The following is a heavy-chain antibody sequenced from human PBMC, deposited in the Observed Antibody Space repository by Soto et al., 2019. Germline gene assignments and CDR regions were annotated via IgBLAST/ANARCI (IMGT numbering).Heavy chain of an antibody. CDR3: ARDMGIAAAGAYYYYGMDV. V-gene: IGHV1-2*04. CDR2: INPNSGGT. J-gene: IGHJ6*02. Sequence: ASVKLSCKASGYTFTGYYMHWVRQAPGQGLEWMGWINPNSGGTNYAQKFQGWVTMTRDTSISTAYMELSRLRSDDTAVYYCARDMGIAAAGAYYYYGMDVWGQGTTVTVSS. D-gene: IGHD6-13*01. CDR1: GYTFTGYY.